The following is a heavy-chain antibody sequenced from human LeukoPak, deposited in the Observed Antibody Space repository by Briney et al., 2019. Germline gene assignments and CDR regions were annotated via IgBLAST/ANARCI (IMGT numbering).Heavy chain of an antibody. CDR2: ISYDGSYK. CDR1: GFTFSNYA. J-gene: IGHJ3*01. V-gene: IGHV3-30-3*01. D-gene: IGHD3-3*01. CDR3: ARDRYYDVLGRDAFDL. Sequence: GGSLRLSCAASGFTFSNYAIHWVRQAPGKGLEWVAVISYDGSYKLYADSVKGRFTISRDNSKNTLYLQMNSLRADDTAVYYCARDRYYDVLGRDAFDLWGQGTMVTVSS.